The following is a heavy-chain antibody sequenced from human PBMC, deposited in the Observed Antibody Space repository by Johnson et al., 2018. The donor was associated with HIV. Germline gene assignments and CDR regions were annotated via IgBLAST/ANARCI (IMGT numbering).Heavy chain of an antibody. CDR1: GFTVSSNY. CDR3: ERDGGEWLLSTAFDI. Sequence: VQLVESGGGLIQPGGSLRLSCAASGFTVSSNYMSWVRQAPGKGLEWVSVIYSGGSTYYADSVKGRFTISRDNSKNTLYLQMNSLRAEDTAVYYCERDGGEWLLSTAFDIWGQGTMVTVSS. CDR2: IYSGGST. V-gene: IGHV3-66*03. D-gene: IGHD3-3*01. J-gene: IGHJ3*02.